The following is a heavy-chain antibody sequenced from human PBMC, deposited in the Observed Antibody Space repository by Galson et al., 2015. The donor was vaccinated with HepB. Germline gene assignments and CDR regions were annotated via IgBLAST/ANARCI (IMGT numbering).Heavy chain of an antibody. CDR1: GFIFTSYW. V-gene: IGHV3-7*03. CDR2: IKQDGSEK. J-gene: IGHJ4*02. Sequence: SLRLSCAASGFIFTSYWMSWVRQAPGKGPEWVASIKQDGSEKYYVDSVKGRFSISRDNAKNSLYLQMNSLRAEDTAVFDCARERGHYDFWSGGDYFDYWGQGILVTVSS. CDR3: ARERGHYDFWSGGDYFDY. D-gene: IGHD3-3*01.